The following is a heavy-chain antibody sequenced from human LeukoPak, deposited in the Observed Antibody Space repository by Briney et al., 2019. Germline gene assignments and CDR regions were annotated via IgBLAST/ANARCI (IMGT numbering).Heavy chain of an antibody. J-gene: IGHJ4*02. D-gene: IGHD6-13*01. CDR3: AKDIAGRIAAAGTGGFDY. Sequence: GGSLRLSCAASGFTFDDYAMHWVRQAPGKGLEWVSGISWNSGSIGYADSVKGRFTISRDNAKNSLYLQMNSLRAEDTALYYCAKDIAGRIAAAGTGGFDYWGQGTLVTVSS. V-gene: IGHV3-9*01. CDR1: GFTFDDYA. CDR2: ISWNSGSI.